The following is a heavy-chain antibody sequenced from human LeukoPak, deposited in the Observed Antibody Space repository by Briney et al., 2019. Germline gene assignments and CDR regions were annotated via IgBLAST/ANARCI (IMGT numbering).Heavy chain of an antibody. CDR2: IIPIFGTA. V-gene: IGHV1-69*13. CDR3: ARAGRGSYSIRYAFDI. CDR1: GYTFTSYA. D-gene: IGHD3-10*01. J-gene: IGHJ3*02. Sequence: SVKVSCKASGYTFTSYAISWVRQAPGQGLEWMGGIIPIFGTANYAQKFQGRVTITADESTSTAYMELSSLRSEDTAVYYCARAGRGSYSIRYAFDIWGQGTMVTVSS.